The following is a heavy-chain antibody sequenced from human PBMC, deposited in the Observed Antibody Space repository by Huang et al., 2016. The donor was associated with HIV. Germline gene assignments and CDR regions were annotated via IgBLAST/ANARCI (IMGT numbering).Heavy chain of an antibody. Sequence: EVQLVESGGGLVKPGGSLRLSSAASGFTFGNAWMRWVRQVPGKGLELVGRIKSTTDGGTTDYAAPVKGRFTISRDDSKNTLYLQMNSLKTEDTAVYYCTTESESSGWTMDHDAFDIWGQGTMVTVSS. CDR1: GFTFGNAW. CDR2: IKSTTDGGTT. J-gene: IGHJ3*02. CDR3: TTESESSGWTMDHDAFDI. V-gene: IGHV3-15*01. D-gene: IGHD6-19*01.